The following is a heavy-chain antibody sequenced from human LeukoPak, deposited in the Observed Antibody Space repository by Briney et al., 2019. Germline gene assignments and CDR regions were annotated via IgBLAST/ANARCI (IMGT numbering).Heavy chain of an antibody. D-gene: IGHD1-14*01. CDR1: GFTFSTYW. J-gene: IGHJ4*02. V-gene: IGHV3-74*01. CDR2: INYDGTDT. CDR3: ARDGVSTVDFDY. Sequence: GGSLRLSCAASGFTFSTYWMHWVRQAPGKRPVWVSRINYDGTDTVYTDSVKGRFTISRDNAKNTLYLQMNSLRAEDTAVYYCARDGVSTVDFDYWGQGTLVTVSS.